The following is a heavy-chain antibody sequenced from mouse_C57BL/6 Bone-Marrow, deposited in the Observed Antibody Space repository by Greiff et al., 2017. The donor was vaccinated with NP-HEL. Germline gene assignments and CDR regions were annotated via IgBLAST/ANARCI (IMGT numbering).Heavy chain of an antibody. CDR3: TTKSSAWFAY. CDR2: IDPENGDT. CDR1: GFNIKDDY. V-gene: IGHV14-4*01. Sequence: EEQLQESGAELVRPGASVKLSCTASGFNIKDDYMHWVKQRPEQGLEWIGWIDPENGDTEYASKFQGKATITADTSSNTAYLQLSSLTSEDTAVYYCTTKSSAWFAYWGQGTLVTVSA. J-gene: IGHJ3*01.